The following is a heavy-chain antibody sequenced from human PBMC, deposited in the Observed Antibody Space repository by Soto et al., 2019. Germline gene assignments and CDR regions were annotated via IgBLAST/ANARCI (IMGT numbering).Heavy chain of an antibody. CDR3: ARDRGIAARPEYGMDV. CDR2: IWYDGSNK. D-gene: IGHD6-6*01. CDR1: GFTFSSYG. V-gene: IGHV3-33*01. Sequence: GGSLRLSCAASGFTFSSYGMHWVRQAPGKGLEWVAVIWYDGSNKYYADSVKGRFTISRDNSKNTLYLQMNSLRAEDTAVYYCARDRGIAARPEYGMDVWGQGTMVTVSS. J-gene: IGHJ6*02.